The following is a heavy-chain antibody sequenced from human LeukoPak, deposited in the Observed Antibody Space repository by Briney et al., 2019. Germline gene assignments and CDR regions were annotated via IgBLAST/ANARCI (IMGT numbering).Heavy chain of an antibody. D-gene: IGHD3-22*01. CDR3: ARGWEDSSGYYWFDP. CDR2: IYYSGGT. V-gene: IGHV4-59*01. J-gene: IGHJ5*02. CDR1: GGSISSFY. Sequence: SETLSLTCTVSGGSISSFYWNWIRQPPGKGLEWIGYIYYSGGTNYNPSLKSRVTISVDTSKNQFSLKLSSVTAADTAVYYCARGWEDSSGYYWFDPWGQGTLVTVSS.